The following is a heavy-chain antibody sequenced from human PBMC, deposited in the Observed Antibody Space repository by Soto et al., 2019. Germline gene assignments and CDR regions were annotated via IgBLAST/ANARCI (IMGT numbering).Heavy chain of an antibody. CDR1: GGTFSSYA. V-gene: IGHV1-69*13. CDR2: IIPIFGTA. D-gene: IGHD4-4*01. Sequence: ASVKVSCKASGGTFSSYAISWVRQAPGQGLEWMGGIIPIFGTANYAQKFQGRVTITADESTSTAYMELSSLRSEDTAVYYCARDPDYSNYSPYNWFDPWGQGTLVTVSS. CDR3: ARDPDYSNYSPYNWFDP. J-gene: IGHJ5*02.